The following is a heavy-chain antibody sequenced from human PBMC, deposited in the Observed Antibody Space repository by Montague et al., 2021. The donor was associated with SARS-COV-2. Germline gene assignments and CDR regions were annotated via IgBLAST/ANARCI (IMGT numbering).Heavy chain of an antibody. D-gene: IGHD4-23*01. Sequence: SETLSLTCTVSGRSITGYYWSWLRRSPGKGLEWIAYIYDGGAVNYNPSLGSRVTISTDTSKNQLSLKENSVTAAYTAVDYCVSDHPYGGPRGAYDIWGQGTVVTVSS. CDR1: GRSITGYY. J-gene: IGHJ3*02. V-gene: IGHV4-59*01. CDR3: VSDHPYGGPRGAYDI. CDR2: IYDGGAV.